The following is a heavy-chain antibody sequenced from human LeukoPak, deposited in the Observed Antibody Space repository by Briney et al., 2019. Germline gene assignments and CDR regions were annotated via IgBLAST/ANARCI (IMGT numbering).Heavy chain of an antibody. CDR3: ARDKGIQLWLPNWFDP. D-gene: IGHD5-18*01. J-gene: IGHJ5*02. V-gene: IGHV1-69*05. Sequence: GASVKVSCKASGGTFSSYAISWVRQAPGQGLEWMGGIIPIFGTANYAQKFQGRVTMTRDTSTSTVYMELSSLRSEDTAVYYCARDKGIQLWLPNWFDPWGQGTLVTVSS. CDR2: IIPIFGTA. CDR1: GGTFSSYA.